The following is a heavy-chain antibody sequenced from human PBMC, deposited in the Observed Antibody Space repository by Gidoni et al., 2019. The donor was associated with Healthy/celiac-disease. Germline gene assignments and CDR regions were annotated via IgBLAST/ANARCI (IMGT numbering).Heavy chain of an antibody. CDR3: ARGSDYYDSSGYYYPDAFDI. CDR1: GFTFSSYS. D-gene: IGHD3-22*01. V-gene: IGHV3-21*01. Sequence: EVQLVESGGGLVKPGGSLRLSCAASGFTFSSYSMHWVRQAPGKGLEWVSSISSSSSYIYSADSVKGRFTISRDNAKNSLYLQMNSLRAEDTAVYYCARGSDYYDSSGYYYPDAFDIWGQGTMVTVSS. CDR2: ISSSSSYI. J-gene: IGHJ3*02.